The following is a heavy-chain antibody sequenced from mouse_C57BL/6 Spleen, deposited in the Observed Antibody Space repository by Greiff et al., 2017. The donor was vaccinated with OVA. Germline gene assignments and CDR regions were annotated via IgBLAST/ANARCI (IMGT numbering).Heavy chain of an antibody. J-gene: IGHJ4*01. CDR2: ISDGGSYT. CDR3: ARDGGGYYAMDY. V-gene: IGHV5-4*01. Sequence: EVKLMESGGGLVKPGGSLKLSCAASGFTFSSYAMSWVRQTPEKRLEWVATISDGGSYTYYPDNVKGRFTISRDNAKNNLYLQMSHLKSEDTAMYYCARDGGGYYAMDYWGQGTSVTVSS. CDR1: GFTFSSYA.